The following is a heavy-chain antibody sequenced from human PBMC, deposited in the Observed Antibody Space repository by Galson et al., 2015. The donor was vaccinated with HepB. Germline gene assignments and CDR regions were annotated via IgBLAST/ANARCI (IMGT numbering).Heavy chain of an antibody. CDR3: ARTMVRGVNPLQEFDY. CDR1: GGSISSGGYS. CDR2: IYHSGST. J-gene: IGHJ4*02. V-gene: IGHV4-30-2*01. D-gene: IGHD3-10*01. Sequence: TLSLTCAVSGGSISSGGYSWSWIRQPPGKGLEWIGYIYHSGSTYYNPSLKSRVTISVDTSKNQFSLKLSSVTAADTAVYYCARTMVRGVNPLQEFDYWGQGTLVTVSS.